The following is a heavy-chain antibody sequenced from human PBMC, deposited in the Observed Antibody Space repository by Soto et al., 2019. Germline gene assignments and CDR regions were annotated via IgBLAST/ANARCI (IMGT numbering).Heavy chain of an antibody. Sequence: SETLSLTCAVSGGSISSSNWWSWLRQPPGKELEWIGEIYHSGSTNYSPSLKSRVTISVDKSKNQFSLKLSSVTAADTAVYYCARVRGGVAVAGTVGYYYYGMDVWGQGTTVT. D-gene: IGHD6-19*01. J-gene: IGHJ6*02. V-gene: IGHV4-4*02. CDR1: GGSISSSNW. CDR2: IYHSGST. CDR3: ARVRGGVAVAGTVGYYYYGMDV.